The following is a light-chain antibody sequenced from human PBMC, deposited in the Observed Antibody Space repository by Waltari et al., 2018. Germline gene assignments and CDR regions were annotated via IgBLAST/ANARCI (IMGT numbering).Light chain of an antibody. J-gene: IGKJ1*01. V-gene: IGKV3D-15*01. CDR3: QQYDHWPWT. Sequence: DIVMTQSPATLSLTPGESATLSCRASQSVRSTFAWFQQKPGQPPRLLIYGTSTRATGIPARFIGSVSGTECSLTISSLQPEDFATYYCQQYDHWPWTFGQGTRVEAK. CDR2: GTS. CDR1: QSVRST.